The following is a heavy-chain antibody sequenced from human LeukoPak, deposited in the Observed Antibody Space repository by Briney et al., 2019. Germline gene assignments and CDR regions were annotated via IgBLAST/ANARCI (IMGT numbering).Heavy chain of an antibody. CDR2: IHYSGRI. J-gene: IGHJ4*02. CDR3: SRGTDAYKCGNS. V-gene: IGHV4-34*01. CDR1: GGSFSGYY. Sequence: PSETLSLTCAVYGGSFSGYYWTWIRQPPGEGLEWIGEIHYSGRINYNPSLKSRVTISADTSNNHFSLKMNSVTAADTAVYYCSRGTDAYKCGNSWGQGTLVTVSS. D-gene: IGHD5-24*01.